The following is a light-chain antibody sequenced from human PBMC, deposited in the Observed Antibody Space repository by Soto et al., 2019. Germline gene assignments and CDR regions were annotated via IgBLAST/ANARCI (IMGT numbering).Light chain of an antibody. V-gene: IGKV3-15*01. CDR3: QHYNNWPPIT. CDR2: GAS. J-gene: IGKJ5*01. CDR1: QSISSD. Sequence: IVMTQSPATLSVSPGERATLSCRASQSISSDLGWYQQRPGQAPRLLIHGASTRATGLPARFSGSGSGTEFTLTISSLQSEDFAAYYCQHYNNWPPITFGQGTRLEIK.